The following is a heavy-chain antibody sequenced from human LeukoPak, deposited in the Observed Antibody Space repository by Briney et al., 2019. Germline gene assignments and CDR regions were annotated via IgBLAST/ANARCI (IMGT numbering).Heavy chain of an antibody. CDR2: IKSKTDGGTT. V-gene: IGHV3-15*07. J-gene: IGHJ4*02. Sequence: GGSLRLSCAASGFTFSSYAMNWVRQAPGKGLEWVGRIKSKTDGGTTDYAAPVKGRFTISRDDSKNTLYLQMNSLKTEDTAVYYCLLWFGEPLDYWGQGTLVTVSS. CDR3: LLWFGEPLDY. D-gene: IGHD3-10*01. CDR1: GFTFSSYA.